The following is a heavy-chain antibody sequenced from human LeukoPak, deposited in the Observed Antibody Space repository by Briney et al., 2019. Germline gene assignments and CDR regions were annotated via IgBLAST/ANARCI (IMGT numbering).Heavy chain of an antibody. Sequence: GGSLRLSCAASGFTFSSYGMNWVRQAPGKGLEWVSSISSSSSYIYYADSVKGRFTISRDNAKNSLYLQMNSLRAEDTAVYYCASADYDFWSGYPPSPDYWGQGTLVTVSS. J-gene: IGHJ4*02. CDR3: ASADYDFWSGYPPSPDY. CDR2: ISSSSSYI. CDR1: GFTFSSYG. V-gene: IGHV3-21*01. D-gene: IGHD3-3*01.